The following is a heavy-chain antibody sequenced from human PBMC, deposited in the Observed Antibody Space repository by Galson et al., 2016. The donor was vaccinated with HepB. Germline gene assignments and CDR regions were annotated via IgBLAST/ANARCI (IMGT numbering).Heavy chain of an antibody. Sequence: SLRLSCAVSGFTLSNYRIDWVRQAPGKGLEWVSCISSSSVYIWYADSVRGRFTNSRDNSKNTLYLQMNSLRAEDTAVYYCAKGDKVTGWDNWGQGTLVAVSS. V-gene: IGHV3-21*04. CDR1: GFTLSNYR. CDR3: AKGDKVTGWDN. J-gene: IGHJ4*02. CDR2: ISSSSVYI. D-gene: IGHD6-19*01.